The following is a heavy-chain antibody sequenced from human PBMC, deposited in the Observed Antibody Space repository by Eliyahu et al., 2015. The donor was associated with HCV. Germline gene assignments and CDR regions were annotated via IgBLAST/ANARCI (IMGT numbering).Heavy chain of an antibody. V-gene: IGHV4-59*01. CDR2: XYYSGST. Sequence: QVQLQESGPGLVKPSEILSLTCTVSGGSINNYFWSWIRQPPGKGLEWIGYXYYSGSTTYNPSLKSRLTISVDTSKNQFSLKLRSVTAADTAVYYCARGGYSKVDAFDIWGQGTMVTVSS. D-gene: IGHD4-11*01. J-gene: IGHJ3*02. CDR1: GGSINNYF. CDR3: ARGGYSKVDAFDI.